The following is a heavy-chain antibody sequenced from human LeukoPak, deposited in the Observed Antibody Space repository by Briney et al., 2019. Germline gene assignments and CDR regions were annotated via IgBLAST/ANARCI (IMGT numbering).Heavy chain of an antibody. CDR3: ARLVVVAPSYYYYMDV. V-gene: IGHV3-20*04. CDR1: GFTFDDYG. Sequence: PGGSLRLSCAASGFTFDDYGMSWVRQAPGKGLEWVSGINWNGGSTGYADSVKGRFTISRDNAKNSLYLQMNSLRAEDTALYYCARLVVVAPSYYYYMDVWGKGTTVTVSS. CDR2: INWNGGST. J-gene: IGHJ6*03. D-gene: IGHD2-15*01.